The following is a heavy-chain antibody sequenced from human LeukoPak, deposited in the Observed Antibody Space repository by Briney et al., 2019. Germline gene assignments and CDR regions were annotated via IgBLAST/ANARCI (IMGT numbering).Heavy chain of an antibody. Sequence: GSLRLSCAASGFTFSTYGMHWVRQAPGKGLEWVTFIRSDANKKYYADSVKGRFAISRDTSKNTLYLQMNSLNAEDTAVYYCARDQGAYYYGSVLDYWGQGTLVTVSS. D-gene: IGHD3-10*01. CDR2: IRSDANKK. CDR3: ARDQGAYYYGSVLDY. CDR1: GFTFSTYG. V-gene: IGHV3-30*02. J-gene: IGHJ4*02.